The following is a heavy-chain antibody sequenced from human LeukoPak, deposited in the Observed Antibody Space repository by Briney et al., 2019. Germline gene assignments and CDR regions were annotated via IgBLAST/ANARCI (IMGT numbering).Heavy chain of an antibody. J-gene: IGHJ4*02. D-gene: IGHD3-10*01. CDR1: GFTFSSYA. V-gene: IGHV3-23*01. CDR3: AKDSSLYGTYYFDY. CDR2: ISGSGGST. Sequence: PGGSLRLSCAASGFTFSSYAMSWVRQAPGRGLEWVSAISGSGGSTYYADSVKGRFTISRDNSKNTLYLQMNSLRAEDTAVYYCAKDSSLYGTYYFDYWGQGTLVTVSS.